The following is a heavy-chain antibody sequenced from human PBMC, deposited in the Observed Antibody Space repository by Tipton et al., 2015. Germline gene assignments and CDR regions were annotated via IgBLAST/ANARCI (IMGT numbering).Heavy chain of an antibody. CDR2: INDSGST. Sequence: TLSLTCTVYGGSFSGYYWSWIRQPLGKGLEWIGEINDSGSTNYNPSLKSRVTISVDTSKNQFSLKLSSVTAADTAVYYCAKVSTFLNWFDPWGQGTLVTVSS. V-gene: IGHV4-34*01. J-gene: IGHJ5*02. CDR1: GGSFSGYY. D-gene: IGHD5/OR15-5a*01. CDR3: AKVSTFLNWFDP.